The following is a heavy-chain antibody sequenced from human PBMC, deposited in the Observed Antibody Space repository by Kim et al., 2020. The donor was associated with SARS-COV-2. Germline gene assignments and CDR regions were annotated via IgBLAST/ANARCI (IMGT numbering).Heavy chain of an antibody. Sequence: SETLSLTCTVSGVSVSSCCYYWGWMRQSPGKGLEWIGSVYNSGATYYTPSLRSRVTMSLDTSKNQFSLNLSSVTAADTAVYYAFYYDSSGYYYEDYWGQGTVVTVSS. J-gene: IGHJ4*02. CDR1: GVSVSSCCYY. D-gene: IGHD3-22*01. V-gene: IGHV4-39*07. CDR2: VYNSGAT. CDR3: FYYDSSGYYYEDY.